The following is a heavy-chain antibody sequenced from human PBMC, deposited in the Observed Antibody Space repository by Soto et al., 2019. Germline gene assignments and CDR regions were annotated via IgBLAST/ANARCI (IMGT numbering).Heavy chain of an antibody. J-gene: IGHJ6*03. Sequence: GGSLRLSCAASGFTFSSYWMSWVRQAPGKGLEWVANIKQDGSEKYYVDSVKGRFTISRDNAKNSLYLQMNSLRAEDTAVYYCARTGSYGYSIHYYMDVWGKGTTVTVS. CDR1: GFTFSSYW. CDR2: IKQDGSEK. CDR3: ARTGSYGYSIHYYMDV. V-gene: IGHV3-7*01. D-gene: IGHD5-18*01.